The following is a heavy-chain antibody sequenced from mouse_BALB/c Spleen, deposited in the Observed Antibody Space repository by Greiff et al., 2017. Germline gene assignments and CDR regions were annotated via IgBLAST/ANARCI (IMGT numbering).Heavy chain of an antibody. Sequence: VQLQQSGPELVKPGASVKMSCKASGYTFTSYVMHWVKQKPGQGLEWIGYINPYNDGTKYNEKFKGKATMTSDKSSSTAYMELSSLTSEDSAVYYCSRSPGVYDGCYVVFAYWGQGTLVTVSA. CDR1: GYTFTSYV. J-gene: IGHJ3*01. V-gene: IGHV1-14*01. CDR2: INPYNDGT. CDR3: SRSPGVYDGCYVVFAY. D-gene: IGHD2-3*01.